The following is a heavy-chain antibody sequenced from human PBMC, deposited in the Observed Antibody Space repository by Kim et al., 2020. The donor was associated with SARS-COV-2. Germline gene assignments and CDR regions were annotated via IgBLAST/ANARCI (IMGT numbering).Heavy chain of an antibody. Sequence: GGSLRLSCAASGFTFDDYAMHWVRQAPGKGLEWVSLISWDGGSTYYADSVKGRFTISRDNSKNSLYLQMNSLRAEDTALYYCAKEHDYGDRNGRYYYYGMDGWGQGATVGVSS. CDR3: AKEHDYGDRNGRYYYYGMDG. CDR1: GFTFDDYA. D-gene: IGHD4-17*01. CDR2: ISWDGGST. J-gene: IGHJ6*02. V-gene: IGHV3-43D*03.